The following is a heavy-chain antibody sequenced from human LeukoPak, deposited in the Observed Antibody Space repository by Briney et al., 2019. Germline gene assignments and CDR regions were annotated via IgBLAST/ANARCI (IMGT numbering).Heavy chain of an antibody. CDR3: AKEYATYSSGWYYFDY. CDR1: GFTFSIYA. Sequence: GGSLRLSCAASGFTFSIYAMSWVRPAPGKGLEWVLPISGSGGSTYYADSVKVRFTIDKDKYKNTLYLQINSLRAEATAVYYCAKEYATYSSGWYYFDYWGQGTLVTVSS. CDR2: ISGSGGST. V-gene: IGHV3-23*01. J-gene: IGHJ4*02. D-gene: IGHD6-19*01.